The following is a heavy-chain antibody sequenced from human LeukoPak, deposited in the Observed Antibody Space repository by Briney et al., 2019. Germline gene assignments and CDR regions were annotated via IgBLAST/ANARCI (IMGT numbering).Heavy chain of an antibody. CDR3: ARHGEQQLVTWFDP. CDR2: IYTSGST. Sequence: SETLSLTCTVSGGSISSGSYYWSWIRQPAGKGLEWIGRIYTSGSTNYNPSLKSRVTISVDTSKNQFSLKLTSVTAADTAVYYSARHGEQQLVTWFDPWGQGTLVTVSS. V-gene: IGHV4-61*02. CDR1: GGSISSGSYY. J-gene: IGHJ5*02. D-gene: IGHD6-13*01.